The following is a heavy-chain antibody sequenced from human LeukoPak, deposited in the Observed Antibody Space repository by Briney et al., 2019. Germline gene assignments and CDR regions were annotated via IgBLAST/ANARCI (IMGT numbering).Heavy chain of an antibody. CDR2: IYYSGST. CDR3: ARAVSGRFDY. J-gene: IGHJ4*02. Sequence: SQTLSLTCTVSGGSISPYHWGWIRQPPGKGLEWTGYIYYSGSTNYNPSLKSRVTISVDTSKNQFSLKLSSVTAADTAIYYCARAVSGRFDYWGQGTLVTVSS. V-gene: IGHV4-59*08. D-gene: IGHD6-19*01. CDR1: GGSISPYH.